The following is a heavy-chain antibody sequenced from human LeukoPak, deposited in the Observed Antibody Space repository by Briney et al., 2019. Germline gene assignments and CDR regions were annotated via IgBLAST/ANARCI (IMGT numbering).Heavy chain of an antibody. CDR1: DYTFTSYG. J-gene: IGHJ5*02. V-gene: IGHV1-18*01. CDR2: ISAYNGNT. Sequence: ASVKVSFKASDYTFTSYGISWVRQATGQGLEWMGWISAYNGNTNYAQKLQGRVTMTTDTSTSTAYMELRSLRSDDTAVYYCARGVGITGTPNWFDPWGQGTLVTVSS. CDR3: ARGVGITGTPNWFDP. D-gene: IGHD1-7*01.